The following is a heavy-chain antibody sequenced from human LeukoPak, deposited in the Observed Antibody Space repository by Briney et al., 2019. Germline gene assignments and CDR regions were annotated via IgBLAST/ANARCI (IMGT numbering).Heavy chain of an antibody. CDR1: GYTFTSYG. CDR2: ISAYNGNT. J-gene: IGHJ4*02. Sequence: GASVAVSCKASGYTFTSYGISWVRQAPGQGLEWMGWISAYNGNTNYAQKLQGRVTMTTDTSTSTAYMELRSLRSDDTAVYYCARDPPEYSSSSRDDYWGQGTLVTVSS. CDR3: ARDPPEYSSSSRDDY. D-gene: IGHD6-6*01. V-gene: IGHV1-18*01.